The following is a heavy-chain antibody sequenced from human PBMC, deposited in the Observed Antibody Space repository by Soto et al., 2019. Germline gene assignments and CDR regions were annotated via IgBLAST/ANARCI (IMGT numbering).Heavy chain of an antibody. Sequence: SETLSLTCTVSGGSISSGGYYWSWIRQHPGKGLEWIGYIYYSGSTYYNPSLKSRVTISVDTSKNQCSLKLSSVTAADTAVYYCASVMGSSSRSYYYCRYVCGQGTTVTVSS. D-gene: IGHD6-6*01. CDR2: IYYSGST. J-gene: IGHJ6*02. CDR3: ASVMGSSSRSYYYCRYV. CDR1: GGSISSGGYY. V-gene: IGHV4-31*03.